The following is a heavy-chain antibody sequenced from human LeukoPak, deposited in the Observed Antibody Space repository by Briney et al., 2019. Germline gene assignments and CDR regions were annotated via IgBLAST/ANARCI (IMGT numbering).Heavy chain of an antibody. CDR1: GFTFSSYA. Sequence: GGSLRLSCAASGFTFSSYAMSWVRQAPGKGLEWVSAISGSGGSTYYADSVKGRFTISRDNTRNSLYLAMNNLRAEDTAIYYCARDRPTGASRIFVAHWGQGTPVTVSS. CDR2: ISGSGGST. V-gene: IGHV3-23*01. J-gene: IGHJ4*02. D-gene: IGHD2-15*01. CDR3: ARDRPTGASRIFVAH.